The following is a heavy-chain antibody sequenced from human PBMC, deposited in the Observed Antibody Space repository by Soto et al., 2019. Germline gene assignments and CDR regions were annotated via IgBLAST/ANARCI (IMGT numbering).Heavy chain of an antibody. CDR3: ANVIVVVPAAIDVDWFDP. J-gene: IGHJ5*02. Sequence: EVQLLESGGGLVQPGGSLRLSCAASGFTFSSYAMSWVRQAPGKGLEWVSAISGSGGSTYYADSVKGRFTISRDNSKNTLYLQMNSLRAEDTAVYYCANVIVVVPAAIDVDWFDPWGQGILVTVSS. V-gene: IGHV3-23*01. CDR2: ISGSGGST. D-gene: IGHD2-2*01. CDR1: GFTFSSYA.